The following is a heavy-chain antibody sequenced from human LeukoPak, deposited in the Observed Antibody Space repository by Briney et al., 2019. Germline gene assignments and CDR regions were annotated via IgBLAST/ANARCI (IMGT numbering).Heavy chain of an antibody. CDR1: GFTFSSYA. CDR2: ISGSGGNT. D-gene: IGHD4-23*01. CDR3: AKMDYGGNPFDY. V-gene: IGHV3-23*01. Sequence: GGSLRLSCAASGFTFSSYAMSWLRQAPGKGLEWVSAISGSGGNTYYADSVKGRFTISRDNSRTTLYLQMNSLRAEDTAVYYCAKMDYGGNPFDYWGQGTLVTVSS. J-gene: IGHJ4*02.